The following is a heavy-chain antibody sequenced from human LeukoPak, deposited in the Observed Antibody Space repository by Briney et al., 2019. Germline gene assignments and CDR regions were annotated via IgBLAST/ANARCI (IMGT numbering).Heavy chain of an antibody. V-gene: IGHV1-8*03. CDR2: MNPNSGNT. Sequence: ASVKVSCKASGYTFTSYDINWVRQATGQGLEWMGWMNPNSGNTGYAQKFQGRVTITRNTSISTAYMELSSLRSEDTAVYYCARSLGGYYDFWSGYYIPYFDYWGQGTLVTVSS. CDR3: ARSLGGYYDFWSGYYIPYFDY. J-gene: IGHJ4*02. CDR1: GYTFTSYD. D-gene: IGHD3-3*01.